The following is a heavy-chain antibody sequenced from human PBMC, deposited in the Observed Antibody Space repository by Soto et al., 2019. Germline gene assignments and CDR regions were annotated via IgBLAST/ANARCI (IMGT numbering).Heavy chain of an antibody. CDR2: IIPISDTT. V-gene: IGHV1-69*01. J-gene: IGHJ6*02. CDR1: GGTFSSYA. CDR3: AISHGSSTSLEIYYYYYYGMDV. D-gene: IGHD2-2*01. Sequence: QVQLVQSGAEVKKPGSSVKVSCKASGGTFSSYAISWVRQAPGQGLEWMGGIIPISDTTNYAQKFQGRVTITADESTSTAYMDLSSLRSEDTAVYYCAISHGSSTSLEIYYYYYYGMDVWGQGTTVTVSS.